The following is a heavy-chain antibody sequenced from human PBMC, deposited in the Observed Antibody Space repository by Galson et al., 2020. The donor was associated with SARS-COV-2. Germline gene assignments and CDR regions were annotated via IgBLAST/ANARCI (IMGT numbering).Heavy chain of an antibody. CDR3: ATSPVLYTMVRGVTTRTNWFDP. CDR1: GYTLTELS. D-gene: IGHD3-10*01. CDR2: FAPEDGDT. Sequence: ASVKVSCKVSGYTLTELSMHWVRQAPGQGLEWMGGFAPEDGDTIYAQKFQGRVTMTEDTSTDTAYMELSSLRSEDTAVYYCATSPVLYTMVRGVTTRTNWFDPWGQGTLVTVSS. V-gene: IGHV1-24*01. J-gene: IGHJ5*02.